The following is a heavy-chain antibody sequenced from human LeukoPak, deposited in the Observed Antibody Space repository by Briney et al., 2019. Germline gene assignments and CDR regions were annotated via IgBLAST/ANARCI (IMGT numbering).Heavy chain of an antibody. CDR2: IKSKTDGGAV. CDR1: GFTFSNAW. CDR3: TTSNIVVVTTTYFDH. Sequence: GGSLRLSCAGSGFTFSNAWMSWVRQAPGKGLEWVGRIKSKTDGGAVHYAASVKGRFTISRDDSENTLYLQMNSLKTEDTAVYYCTTSNIVVVTTTYFDHWGQGTLVTVSS. D-gene: IGHD2-21*02. V-gene: IGHV3-15*01. J-gene: IGHJ4*02.